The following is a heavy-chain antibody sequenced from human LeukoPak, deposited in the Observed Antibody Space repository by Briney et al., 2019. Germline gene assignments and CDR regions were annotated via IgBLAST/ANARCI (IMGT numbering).Heavy chain of an antibody. D-gene: IGHD1-14*01. CDR3: ARGVEPLAANTLAY. V-gene: IGHV3-53*01. CDR2: LYSDGNT. Sequence: GGSLRLSCAASGFTVITNDRTWVRQAPGKGLEWVAVLYSDGNTKYADSVQGRFTISRDNSKNTLYLEMNSLSPDDTAVYYCARGVEPLAANTLAYWGQGTLVTVSS. CDR1: GFTVITND. J-gene: IGHJ4*02.